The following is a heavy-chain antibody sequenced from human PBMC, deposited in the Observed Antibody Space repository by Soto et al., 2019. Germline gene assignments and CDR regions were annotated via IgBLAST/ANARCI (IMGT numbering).Heavy chain of an antibody. Sequence: QVQLVQSGGEVKKPGASVKVSCKASGYTFSSYGISWVRQAPGQGLEWMGWISVYNGNTNYAEKFQGRVTMTTDTPTSTAYMELGSLTSDDTAVYYCARTFGYSSSYNSYYLHVWGKGTTVTVSS. D-gene: IGHD6-13*01. CDR3: ARTFGYSSSYNSYYLHV. V-gene: IGHV1-18*01. J-gene: IGHJ6*03. CDR1: GYTFSSYG. CDR2: ISVYNGNT.